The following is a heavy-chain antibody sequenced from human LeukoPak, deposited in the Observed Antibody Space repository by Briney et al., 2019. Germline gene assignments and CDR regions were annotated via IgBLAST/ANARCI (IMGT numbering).Heavy chain of an antibody. CDR2: INPNSGGT. Sequence: APVKVSCKASGYAFTAYYMHWVRQAPGQGLECMGWINPNSGGTNYVQKFRGRVTMTRDTSIGTAYLELSSLRSDDTAVYYCARGAAAGILRNWYFDLWGRGTLVTVSS. CDR1: GYAFTAYY. V-gene: IGHV1-2*02. J-gene: IGHJ2*01. D-gene: IGHD6-13*01. CDR3: ARGAAAGILRNWYFDL.